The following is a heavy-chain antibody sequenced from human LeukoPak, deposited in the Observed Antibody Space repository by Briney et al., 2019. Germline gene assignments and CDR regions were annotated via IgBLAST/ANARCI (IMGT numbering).Heavy chain of an antibody. CDR3: ARDLPTYYYDSSGYSYPRGY. CDR1: RYTFTSYG. J-gene: IGHJ4*02. CDR2: ISAYNGNT. Sequence: ASVKVSCKASRYTFTSYGISWVRQAPVQGLEWMGWISAYNGNTNYARKLQGRVTMTTDTSTSTAYMELRSLRSDDTAVYYCARDLPTYYYDSSGYSYPRGYWGQGTLVTVSS. V-gene: IGHV1-18*01. D-gene: IGHD3-22*01.